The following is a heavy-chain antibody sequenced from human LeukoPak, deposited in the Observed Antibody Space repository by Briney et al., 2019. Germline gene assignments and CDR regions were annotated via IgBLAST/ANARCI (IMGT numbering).Heavy chain of an antibody. J-gene: IGHJ2*01. Sequence: PGGSLRLSCAASGFTVSSNYMSWVRQAPGKGLEWVSVIYSGGSTYYADSVKGRFTISRDNSKNTLYLQMNSLRAEDTAVYYCARGGWELLPPTWYFDLWGRGTLVTVSS. V-gene: IGHV3-53*01. CDR1: GFTVSSNY. D-gene: IGHD1-26*01. CDR3: ARGGWELLPPTWYFDL. CDR2: IYSGGST.